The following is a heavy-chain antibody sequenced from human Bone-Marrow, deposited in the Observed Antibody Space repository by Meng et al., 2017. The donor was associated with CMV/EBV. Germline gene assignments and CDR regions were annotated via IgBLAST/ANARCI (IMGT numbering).Heavy chain of an antibody. CDR2: ISYDGSNK. Sequence: GESLKISCAASGFTFSSYAMHWVRQAPGKGLEWVAVISYDGSNKYYADSVKGRFTISRDNSKNTLYLQMNSLRAEDTAVYYCATLLRRGWYGHAMDVWGPGHTVTGAS. D-gene: IGHD6-19*01. J-gene: IGHJ6*02. CDR1: GFTFSSYA. V-gene: IGHV3-30*04. CDR3: ATLLRRGWYGHAMDV.